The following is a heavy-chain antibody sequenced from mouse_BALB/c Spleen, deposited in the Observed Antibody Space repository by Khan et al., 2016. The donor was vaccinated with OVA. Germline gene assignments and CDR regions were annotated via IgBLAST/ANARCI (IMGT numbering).Heavy chain of an antibody. CDR2: IYTYHGEP. V-gene: IGHV9-3-1*01. CDR1: GYTFKNYG. CDR3: ARGVRRAMDY. Sequence: QIQLVQSGPDLMKPGATVKFSCKASGYTFKNYGINWVKQAPGKGIKWIGWIYTYHGEPTSADDFKGRFAFSYETSASTADLQINNLKNDDTATYVSARGVRRAMDYWGQGTSVTGSS. D-gene: IGHD2-14*01. J-gene: IGHJ4*01.